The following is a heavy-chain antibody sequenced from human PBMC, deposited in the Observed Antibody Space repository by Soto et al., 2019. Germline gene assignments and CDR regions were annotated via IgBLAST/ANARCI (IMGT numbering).Heavy chain of an antibody. J-gene: IGHJ3*02. Sequence: QVQLVESGGGLVKPGGSLRLSCAASGFTFSDYYMSWIRQAPGKGLEWVSYISSSGSTIYYADSVKGRFTISRDKAKNSLYLQMNSLRAEDTAVYYCARELTYYYGSGSYPHDAFDIWGQGTMVTVSS. CDR2: ISSSGSTI. D-gene: IGHD3-10*01. V-gene: IGHV3-11*01. CDR1: GFTFSDYY. CDR3: ARELTYYYGSGSYPHDAFDI.